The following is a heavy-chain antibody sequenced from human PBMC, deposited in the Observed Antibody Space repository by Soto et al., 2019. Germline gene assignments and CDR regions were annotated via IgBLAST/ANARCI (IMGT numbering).Heavy chain of an antibody. D-gene: IGHD3-22*01. CDR2: IYYSGST. V-gene: IGHV4-59*01. CDR1: GGSISSYY. J-gene: IGHJ3*02. Sequence: PSETLSLTCTVSGGSISSYYWSWIRQPPGKGLEWIGYIYYSGSTNYNPSLKSRVTISVDKSKNQFSLKLSSVTAADTAVYYCARDYYDSSGYRHHDAFDIWGQGTMVTVSS. CDR3: ARDYYDSSGYRHHDAFDI.